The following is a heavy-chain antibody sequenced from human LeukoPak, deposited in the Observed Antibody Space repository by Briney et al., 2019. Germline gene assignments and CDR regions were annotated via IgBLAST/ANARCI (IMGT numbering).Heavy chain of an antibody. Sequence: ASVKVSCKASGYIFTSYDMHWVRPAPGQRLEWMGWINAGNGNTKYSEKFQGRVTITRDTSASTDYMELSSLRSEDTAVYYCAREKRGYRGYGPVFGYWGQGTLVTVSS. CDR3: AREKRGYRGYGPVFGY. CDR2: INAGNGNT. J-gene: IGHJ4*02. CDR1: GYIFTSYD. D-gene: IGHD5-12*01. V-gene: IGHV1-3*01.